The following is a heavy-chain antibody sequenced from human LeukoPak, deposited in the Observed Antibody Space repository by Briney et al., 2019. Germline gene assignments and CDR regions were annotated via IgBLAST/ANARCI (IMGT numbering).Heavy chain of an antibody. CDR1: GYTFTNYD. J-gene: IGHJ4*02. V-gene: IGHV1-8*02. CDR3: ARASVLRYFDWLVDY. Sequence: VASVKVSCKASGYTFTNYDISWVRQAPGQGLEWMGWMNPNSGNTGYAQKFQGRVTMTRNTSISTAYMELSSLRSEDTAVYYCARASVLRYFDWLVDYWGQGTLVTVSS. D-gene: IGHD3-9*01. CDR2: MNPNSGNT.